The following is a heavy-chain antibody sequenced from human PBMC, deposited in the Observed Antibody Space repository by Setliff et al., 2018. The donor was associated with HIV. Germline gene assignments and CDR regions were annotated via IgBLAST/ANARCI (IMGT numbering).Heavy chain of an antibody. D-gene: IGHD5-18*01. CDR1: GGIFNNYA. CDR2: IIPILGTT. Sequence: SVKVSCKASGGIFNNYAISWVRQAPGQGLEWMGGIIPILGTTNYAQKIQGRVKFSADESTGTAYMDLTRLRVDDTAIYYCARGTWMQARWWFDSWGQGTQVTVSS. V-gene: IGHV1-69*13. J-gene: IGHJ5*01. CDR3: ARGTWMQARWWFDS.